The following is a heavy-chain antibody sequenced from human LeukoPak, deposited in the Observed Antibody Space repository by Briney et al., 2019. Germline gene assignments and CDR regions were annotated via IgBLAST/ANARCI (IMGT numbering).Heavy chain of an antibody. V-gene: IGHV4-34*09. CDR3: ARDSNLGDHDWFDP. CDR1: GGSFSGYY. Sequence: SETLSLTCAVYGGSFSGYYWSWIRQPPGKGLEWIGEINHSGSTNYNPSLKSRVTISVDTSKNQFSLKLSSVTAADTAVYYCARDSNLGDHDWFDPWGQGTLVTVSS. D-gene: IGHD4-17*01. CDR2: INHSGST. J-gene: IGHJ5*02.